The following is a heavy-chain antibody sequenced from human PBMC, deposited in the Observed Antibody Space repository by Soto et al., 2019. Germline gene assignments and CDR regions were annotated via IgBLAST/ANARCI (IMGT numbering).Heavy chain of an antibody. CDR3: ARAPPGIQLWLPSYDYYYGMDV. Sequence: QVQLQQWGAGLLKPSETLSLTCAVYGGSFSGYYWSWIRQPPGKGLEWIGEINHSGSTNYNPSLKRRVPISVDPSKNQFSLKLSSVPAADTAVYYCARAPPGIQLWLPSYDYYYGMDVWGQGTTVTVSS. CDR1: GGSFSGYY. CDR2: INHSGST. V-gene: IGHV4-34*01. J-gene: IGHJ6*02. D-gene: IGHD5-18*01.